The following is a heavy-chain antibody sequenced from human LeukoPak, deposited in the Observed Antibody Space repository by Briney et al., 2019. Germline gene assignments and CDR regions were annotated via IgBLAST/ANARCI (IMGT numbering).Heavy chain of an antibody. Sequence: GGSLRLSCVASGFIVSSNYMSWVRQAPGKGLEWVSVIQSGGITDHADSVKGRFTISRDNSKNTLYLLMNSLRVEDTAVYFCARHGVGAFGAFDIWGQGTMVTVSS. CDR1: GFIVSSNY. D-gene: IGHD3-16*01. CDR2: IQSGGIT. J-gene: IGHJ3*02. CDR3: ARHGVGAFGAFDI. V-gene: IGHV3-53*01.